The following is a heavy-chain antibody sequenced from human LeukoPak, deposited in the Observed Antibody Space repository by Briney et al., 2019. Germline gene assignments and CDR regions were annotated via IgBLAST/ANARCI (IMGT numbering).Heavy chain of an antibody. CDR2: IWYDGSNK. CDR1: GFTFSSYG. CDR3: ARAAAGTGVNYYYYGMDV. V-gene: IGHV3-33*01. Sequence: PGRSLRLSCAASGFTFSSYGMHWVRQAPGKGLERVAVIWYDGSNKYYADSVKGRFTISRDNSKNTLYLQMNSLRAEDTAVYYCARAAAGTGVNYYYYGMDVWGQGTTVTVSS. J-gene: IGHJ6*02. D-gene: IGHD6-13*01.